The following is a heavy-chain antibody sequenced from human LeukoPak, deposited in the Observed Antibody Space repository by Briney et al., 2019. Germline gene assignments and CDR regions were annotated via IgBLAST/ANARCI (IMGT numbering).Heavy chain of an antibody. Sequence: GGSLRLSCAASGFTFSNYWMTWVRQAPGKGLEWVANIKQDGSEKYYVDSVKGRFTISRDNAKNSLYLQMNSLRAEDTAVYYCARGGYYGSGRFSDFDYWGQGTLVTVSS. D-gene: IGHD3-10*01. J-gene: IGHJ4*02. CDR3: ARGGYYGSGRFSDFDY. CDR1: GFTFSNYW. CDR2: IKQDGSEK. V-gene: IGHV3-7*01.